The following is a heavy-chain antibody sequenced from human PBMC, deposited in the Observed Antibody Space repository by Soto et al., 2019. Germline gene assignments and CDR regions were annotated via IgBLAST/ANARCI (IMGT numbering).Heavy chain of an antibody. J-gene: IGHJ4*02. Sequence: QVQLVQSGAEVKKPGSSVRVSCKASGGTFSSYGISWVRQAPGQGLEWMGRIKLILGITNYAQKFQDRVTITADKSTDTVSMELSSLRSEDTAVYYCARGPAVAGLYYSDDWGQGTLVTVTS. CDR3: ARGPAVAGLYYSDD. CDR1: GGTFSSYG. D-gene: IGHD6-13*01. V-gene: IGHV1-69*02. CDR2: IKLILGIT.